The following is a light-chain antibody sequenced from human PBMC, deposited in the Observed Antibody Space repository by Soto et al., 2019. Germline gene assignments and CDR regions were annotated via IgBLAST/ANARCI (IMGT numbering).Light chain of an antibody. CDR2: EVV. V-gene: IGLV2-8*01. Sequence: QSALTQPPSASGSPGQSVTISCTGTKNDIGVYDFVSWYQHHPGKAPRLIIYEVVQRPSGVPDRFSGSKSGNTASLTVSGLQAADEADYFCKSYVGSNTYVFGSGTRSPS. CDR3: KSYVGSNTYV. J-gene: IGLJ1*01. CDR1: KNDIGVYDF.